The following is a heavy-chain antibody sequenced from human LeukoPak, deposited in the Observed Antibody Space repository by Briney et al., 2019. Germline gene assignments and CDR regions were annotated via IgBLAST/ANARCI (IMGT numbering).Heavy chain of an antibody. Sequence: WASVKVSCKASGYTFTGYYMHWVRQAPGQGLEWMGWINPNSGGTNYAQKFQGRVTMTRDTSISTAYMELSRLRSDDTAVYYCARRGSGWYGTIDYWGQGTLVTVSS. D-gene: IGHD6-19*01. J-gene: IGHJ4*02. CDR1: GYTFTGYY. CDR2: INPNSGGT. V-gene: IGHV1-2*02. CDR3: ARRGSGWYGTIDY.